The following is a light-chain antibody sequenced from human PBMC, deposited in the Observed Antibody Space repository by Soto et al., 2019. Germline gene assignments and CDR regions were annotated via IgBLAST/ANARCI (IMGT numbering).Light chain of an antibody. CDR1: QSVSNN. V-gene: IGKV3-15*01. CDR3: QQYHYWWT. Sequence: EIVMTQSPATLSVSPGDRATLSCRASQSVSNNLAWFQQKPGQVPRILIYGASNRATGVSARFSGSGSGTEFTLTISSLQSEDVAVYYCQQYHYWWTLGQGTKVDIK. J-gene: IGKJ1*01. CDR2: GAS.